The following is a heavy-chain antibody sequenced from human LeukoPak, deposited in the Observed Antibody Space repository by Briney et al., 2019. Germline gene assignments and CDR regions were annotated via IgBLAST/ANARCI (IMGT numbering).Heavy chain of an antibody. D-gene: IGHD1-26*01. V-gene: IGHV4-59*04. Sequence: PSETLSLTCTVAGSSISNYYWGWIRQPPGKGLEWIGNIYYSGSTYYNASLQSRVTISIDTSKNQFSLRLNSVTAADTAMYFCVKSGGYGLIDYWGQGTLVTVSS. CDR3: VKSGGYGLIDY. J-gene: IGHJ4*02. CDR1: GSSISNYY. CDR2: IYYSGST.